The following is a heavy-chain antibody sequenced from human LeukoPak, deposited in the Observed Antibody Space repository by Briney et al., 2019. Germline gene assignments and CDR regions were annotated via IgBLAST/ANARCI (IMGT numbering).Heavy chain of an antibody. Sequence: GGSLRLSCAASGFTFSSYAMNWVRQAPGKGLEWVSSISSSSSYIYYADSVKGRFTISRDNAKNSLYLQMNSLRAEDTAVYYCARDLAKVVYANYDYYYYMDVWGKGTTVTVSS. CDR2: ISSSSSYI. J-gene: IGHJ6*03. V-gene: IGHV3-21*01. CDR1: GFTFSSYA. CDR3: ARDLAKVVYANYDYYYYMDV. D-gene: IGHD2-8*02.